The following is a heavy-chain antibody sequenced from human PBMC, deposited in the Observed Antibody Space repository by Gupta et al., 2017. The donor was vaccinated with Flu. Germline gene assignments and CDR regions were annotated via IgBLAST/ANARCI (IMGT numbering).Heavy chain of an antibody. D-gene: IGHD3-3*01. J-gene: IGHJ4*02. Sequence: PGHSLEWMGWINAGNGHTRYSQKFQARVTITRDTSANTAYMELSSLRSEDTAVYYCARGIWTGTSRHYYFDYWGQGTLVAVSS. CDR2: INAGNGHT. V-gene: IGHV1-3*01. CDR3: ARGIWTGTSRHYYFDY.